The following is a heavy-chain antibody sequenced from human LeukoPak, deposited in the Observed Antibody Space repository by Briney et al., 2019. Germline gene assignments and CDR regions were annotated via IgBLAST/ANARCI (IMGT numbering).Heavy chain of an antibody. D-gene: IGHD3-16*02. J-gene: IGHJ5*02. V-gene: IGHV2-5*01. CDR1: GFSLSTSEVG. CDR3: AHRPNYLWGSYRFDWFDP. CDR2: IYWNDDK. Sequence: KRSGPTLVNPTQTLTLTCTFSGFSLSTSEVGVGWIRQPPGKALEWLALIYWNDDKRYSPSLKSRLTITKDTSKNQVVLTMTNVDPVDTATYYCAHRPNYLWGSYRFDWFDPWGQGTLVTVSS.